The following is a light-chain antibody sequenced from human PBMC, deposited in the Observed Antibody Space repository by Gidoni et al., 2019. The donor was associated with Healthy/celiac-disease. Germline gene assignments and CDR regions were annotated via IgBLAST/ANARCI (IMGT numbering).Light chain of an antibody. CDR1: QSISSC. CDR2: DAS. Sequence: IQLTQSPSTLSASVGDRVPITCQASQSISSCLDLYQQKPGKAPKLLIYDASNLESGVPSRFSGSGSGTEFTLTISSLQPDDFATYYCQQYNSYWTFGQGTKVEIK. CDR3: QQYNSYWT. V-gene: IGKV1-5*01. J-gene: IGKJ1*01.